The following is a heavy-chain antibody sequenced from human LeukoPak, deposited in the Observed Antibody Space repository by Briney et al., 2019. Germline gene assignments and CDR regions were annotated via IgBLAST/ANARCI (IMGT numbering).Heavy chain of an antibody. Sequence: GGSLRLSCGASGFTFIRSSMMWVRQAPGNGLEWVSSISSRSDDIHYADSVKGRFTISRDNAKNSLFLQMNSLRAEDTAIYYCAREGPLPYWGQGALVIVSS. J-gene: IGHJ4*02. D-gene: IGHD5/OR15-5a*01. CDR2: ISSRSDDI. V-gene: IGHV3-21*01. CDR3: AREGPLPY. CDR1: GFTFIRSS.